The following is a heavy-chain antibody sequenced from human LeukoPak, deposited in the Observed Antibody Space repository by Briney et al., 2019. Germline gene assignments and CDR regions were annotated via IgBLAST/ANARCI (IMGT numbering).Heavy chain of an antibody. CDR1: GYTFTSYY. J-gene: IGHJ6*03. D-gene: IGHD3-10*01. V-gene: IGHV1-46*01. CDR2: INPSGGIT. CDR3: AREKHYLHLYYYYYMDV. Sequence: GASVKVSCKASGYTFTSYYMHWVRQAPGQGLEWMGIINPSGGITTYAQKFQGRVTITADKSTSTAYMELSSLRSEDTAVYYCAREKHYLHLYYYYYMDVWGKGTTVTVSS.